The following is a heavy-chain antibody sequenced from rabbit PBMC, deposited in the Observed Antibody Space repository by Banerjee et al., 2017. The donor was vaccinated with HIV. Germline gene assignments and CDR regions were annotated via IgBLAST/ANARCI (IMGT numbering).Heavy chain of an antibody. Sequence: QEQLEESGGGLVKPEGSLTLTCTASGFSFSSSYWICWVRQAPGKGLEWIACIDVSSSGSTYYASWAKGRFTVSRTSSTTVTLQMTSLTGADTATYFCARDLAAVTGWNFGLWGPGTLVTVS. D-gene: IGHD7-1*01. J-gene: IGHJ4*01. CDR1: GFSFSSSYW. CDR3: ARDLAAVTGWNFGL. V-gene: IGHV1S45*01. CDR2: IDVSSSGST.